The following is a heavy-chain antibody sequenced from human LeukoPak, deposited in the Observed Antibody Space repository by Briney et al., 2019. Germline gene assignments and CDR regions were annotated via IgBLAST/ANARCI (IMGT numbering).Heavy chain of an antibody. CDR3: ARDSSGYGLNDY. J-gene: IGHJ4*02. CDR2: VHSSGST. V-gene: IGHV4-30-4*08. Sequence: SETLSLTCTVSGDSVISGTSFWGWIRQHPGKGLEWIGYVHSSGSTYYNPSLKSRVTISVDTSRNQMSLKLTSVTAADTAVYYCARDSSGYGLNDYWGQGTLVTVS. CDR1: GDSVISGTSF. D-gene: IGHD5-12*01.